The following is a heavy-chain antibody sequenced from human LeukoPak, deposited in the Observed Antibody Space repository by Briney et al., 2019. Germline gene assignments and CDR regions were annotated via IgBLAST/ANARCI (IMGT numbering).Heavy chain of an antibody. CDR1: GGSFSGYY. V-gene: IGHV4-34*01. Sequence: SETLSLTCAVYGGSFSGYYWSWIRQPPGKGLEWIGEINHSGSTNYNPSLKSRVTISVDTSKNQFSLKLSSATAADTAVYYCARGGGGIAAAGRAAGWYFDLWGRGTLVTVSS. CDR2: INHSGST. J-gene: IGHJ2*01. D-gene: IGHD6-13*01. CDR3: ARGGGGIAAAGRAAGWYFDL.